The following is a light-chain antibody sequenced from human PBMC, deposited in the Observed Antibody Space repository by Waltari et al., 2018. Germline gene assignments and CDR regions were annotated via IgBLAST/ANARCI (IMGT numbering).Light chain of an antibody. CDR3: QQYNNWPYT. CDR1: QSVSRN. J-gene: IGKJ2*01. CDR2: GAS. Sequence: EIVMTTSPATLSVSPGESATLSCRARQSVSRNLAWYQQKPGQAPRLLIYGASTRATGIPARFRGSVSGTEFTLTISSLQSEDFAVYYCQQYNNWPYTFGQGTKLEIK. V-gene: IGKV3-15*01.